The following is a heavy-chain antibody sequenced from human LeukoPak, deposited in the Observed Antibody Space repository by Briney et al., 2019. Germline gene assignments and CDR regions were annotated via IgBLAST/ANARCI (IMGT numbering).Heavy chain of an antibody. CDR1: GGSFSGYY. V-gene: IGHV4-34*01. Sequence: SETLSLACAVYGGSFSGYYWSWIRQPPGKGLEWIGEINHSGSTNYNPSLKSRVTISVDTSKNQFSLKLSSVTAADTAVYYCASIEFPFDYWGQGTLVTVSS. J-gene: IGHJ4*02. CDR3: ASIEFPFDY. CDR2: INHSGST. D-gene: IGHD1-26*01.